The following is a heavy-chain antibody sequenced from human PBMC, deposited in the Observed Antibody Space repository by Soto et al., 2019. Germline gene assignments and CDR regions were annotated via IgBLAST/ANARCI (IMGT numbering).Heavy chain of an antibody. V-gene: IGHV3-30-3*01. CDR2: ISYDGSNE. Sequence: GGSLRLSCAASGFTFSTYAMHWVRQAPGKGLEWVAVISYDGSNEYYVDSVKGRFTISRDNSKNTLYLQMDSLRVEDTAVYYCGRNAIFVRGVPDEYWGQGTPVTVSS. D-gene: IGHD3-10*02. CDR1: GFTFSTYA. J-gene: IGHJ4*02. CDR3: GRNAIFVRGVPDEY.